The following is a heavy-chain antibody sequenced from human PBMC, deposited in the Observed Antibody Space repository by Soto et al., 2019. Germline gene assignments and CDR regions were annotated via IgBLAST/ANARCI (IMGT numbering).Heavy chain of an antibody. J-gene: IGHJ6*02. D-gene: IGHD2-2*01. Sequence: PSETLSLTCAVSGGSISSSNWWSWVRQPPGKGLEWIGEIYHSGSTNYNPSLKSRVTISVDKSKNQFSLKLSSVTAADTAVYDCASACTSCYGGAHYGMDVWGQGTTVTVSS. CDR1: GGSISSSNW. CDR2: IYHSGST. CDR3: ASACTSCYGGAHYGMDV. V-gene: IGHV4-4*02.